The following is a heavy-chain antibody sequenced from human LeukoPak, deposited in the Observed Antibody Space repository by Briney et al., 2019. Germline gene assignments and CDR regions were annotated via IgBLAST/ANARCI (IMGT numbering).Heavy chain of an antibody. Sequence: GGSLRLSCAASGFTFSNAWMSWVRQAPGKGLECVSGISEGADITYYGGSVKGRFTISRDNSKNTLYLQMNSLRAEDTAVYYCAKQNSRGFDYWGQGTLVTVSS. D-gene: IGHD2/OR15-2a*01. CDR3: AKQNSRGFDY. J-gene: IGHJ4*02. V-gene: IGHV3-23*01. CDR2: ISEGADIT. CDR1: GFTFSNAW.